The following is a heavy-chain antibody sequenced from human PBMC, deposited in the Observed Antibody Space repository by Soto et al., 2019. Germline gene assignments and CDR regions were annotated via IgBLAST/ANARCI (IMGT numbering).Heavy chain of an antibody. CDR2: IYYSGST. Sequence: TLSLTCTVSGGSISSYYWSWIRQPPGKGLEWIGYIYYSGSTNYNPSLKSRVTISVDTSKNQFSLKLSSVPAADTAVYYCARLVAARPHYYYGMDVWGQGTTVTVSS. J-gene: IGHJ6*02. D-gene: IGHD6-6*01. CDR1: GGSISSYY. V-gene: IGHV4-59*01. CDR3: ARLVAARPHYYYGMDV.